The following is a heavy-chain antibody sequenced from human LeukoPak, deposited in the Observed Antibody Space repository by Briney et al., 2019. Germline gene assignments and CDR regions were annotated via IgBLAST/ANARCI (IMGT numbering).Heavy chain of an antibody. J-gene: IGHJ6*02. Sequence: SETLSLTCAVYGGSFSGYYWSWIRQPPGKGLEWIGEINHSGSTNYNPSLKSRVTISVDTSKNQFSLKLSSVTAADTAVYYCARPPRRPYGMDVWGQGTTVTVSS. CDR2: INHSGST. V-gene: IGHV4-34*01. CDR1: GGSFSGYY. CDR3: ARPPRRPYGMDV.